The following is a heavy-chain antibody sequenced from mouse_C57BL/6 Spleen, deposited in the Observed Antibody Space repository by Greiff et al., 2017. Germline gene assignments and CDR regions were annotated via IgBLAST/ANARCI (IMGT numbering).Heavy chain of an antibody. CDR2: ISYDGSN. J-gene: IGHJ3*01. V-gene: IGHV3-6*01. CDR1: GYSITSGYY. Sequence: ESGPGLVKPSQSLSLTCSVTGYSITSGYYWNWIRQFPGNKLEWMGYISYDGSNNYNPSLKNRISITRDTSKNQFFLTLNSVTTEDTATYYCARESDMFAYWGQGTLVTVSA. CDR3: ARESDMFAY.